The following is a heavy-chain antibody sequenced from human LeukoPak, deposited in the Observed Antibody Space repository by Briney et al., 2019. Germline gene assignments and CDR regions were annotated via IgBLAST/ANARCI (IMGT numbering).Heavy chain of an antibody. V-gene: IGHV3-30*18. CDR3: AKEGDYNYYYGMDV. J-gene: IGHJ6*02. D-gene: IGHD3-10*01. CDR2: ISYDGSNK. CDR1: AFTVSSYG. Sequence: GGSLRLSCAASAFTVSSYGMHWVRQAPGKGLEWAAVISYDGSNKYYADSVKGRFTISRDNSKNTLYLQMNSLRAEDTAVYYCAKEGDYNYYYGMDVWGQGTTVTVSS.